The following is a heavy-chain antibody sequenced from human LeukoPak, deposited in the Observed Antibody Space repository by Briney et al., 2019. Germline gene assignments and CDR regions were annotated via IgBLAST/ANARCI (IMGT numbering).Heavy chain of an antibody. Sequence: ASVKVSCKASGYTFTGYYMHWVRQAPGQGFEWMGWISPNSGGTNYAQKFQGRVTMTRDTSISTAYMELSRLRSDDTAVYYCARDRRDGYKYGIDYWGQGTLVTVSS. V-gene: IGHV1-2*02. CDR1: GYTFTGYY. D-gene: IGHD5-24*01. CDR2: ISPNSGGT. J-gene: IGHJ4*02. CDR3: ARDRRDGYKYGIDY.